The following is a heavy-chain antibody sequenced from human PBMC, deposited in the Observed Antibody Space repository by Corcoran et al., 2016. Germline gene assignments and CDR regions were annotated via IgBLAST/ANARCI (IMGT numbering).Heavy chain of an antibody. D-gene: IGHD3-22*01. CDR2: IVVGSGNT. CDR1: GFTFTSSA. V-gene: IGHV1-58*01. CDR3: AAHRTHYDDSSGYYWEGAFDI. J-gene: IGHJ3*02. Sequence: QMQLVQSGPEVKKPGTSVKVSCKASGFTFTSSAVQWVRQARGQRLEWIGGIVVGSGNTNYAQKFQERVTITRDMSTSTAYMELSSLRSEDTAVYYWAAHRTHYDDSSGYYWEGAFDIWGQGTMVTVSS.